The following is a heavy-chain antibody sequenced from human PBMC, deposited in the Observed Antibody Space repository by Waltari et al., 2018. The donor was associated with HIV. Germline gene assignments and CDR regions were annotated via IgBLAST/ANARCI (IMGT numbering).Heavy chain of an antibody. Sequence: HVQLVQSGAEVKKPGASVKVSCKASGYNFYAYDLNWLRQATGQGLEWMGWINPNSGHTGFAQRFHGRVTLTRDTSTYTAYMELNGLTSEDAAFYYCARGRYFDSTGYTVFSYWGQGTPVAVSS. V-gene: IGHV1-8*01. CDR3: ARGRYFDSTGYTVFSY. D-gene: IGHD3-22*01. CDR1: GYNFYAYD. J-gene: IGHJ4*02. CDR2: INPNSGHT.